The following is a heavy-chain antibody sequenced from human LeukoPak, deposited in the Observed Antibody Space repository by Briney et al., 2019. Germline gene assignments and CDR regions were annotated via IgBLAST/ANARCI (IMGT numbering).Heavy chain of an antibody. Sequence: PSETLSLTCTVSGGSISSYYWSWIRQPPGKGLEWIGYIYYSGSTYYNPSLKSRVTISVDTSKNQFSLKLSSVTAADTAVYYCARGEWELRAFDIWGQGTMVTVSS. J-gene: IGHJ3*02. CDR1: GGSISSYY. CDR2: IYYSGST. CDR3: ARGEWELRAFDI. V-gene: IGHV4-59*06. D-gene: IGHD1-26*01.